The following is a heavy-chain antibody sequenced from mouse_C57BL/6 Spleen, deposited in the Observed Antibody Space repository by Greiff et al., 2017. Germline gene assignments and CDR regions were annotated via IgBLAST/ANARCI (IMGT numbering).Heavy chain of an antibody. V-gene: IGHV1-18*01. Sequence: EVKLVESGPELVKPGASVKIPCKASGYTFTDYNMDWVKQSHGKSLEWIGDINPNNGGTIYNQKFKGKATLTVDKSSSTAYMELRSLTSEDTAVYYCARSRSIYYDYPLFAYWGQGTLVTVSA. CDR1: GYTFTDYN. J-gene: IGHJ3*01. D-gene: IGHD2-4*01. CDR2: INPNNGGT. CDR3: ARSRSIYYDYPLFAY.